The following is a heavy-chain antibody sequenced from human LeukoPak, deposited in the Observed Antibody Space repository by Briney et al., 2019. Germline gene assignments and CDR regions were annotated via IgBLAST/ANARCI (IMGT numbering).Heavy chain of an antibody. CDR3: ARAYVDTAMVTIYYFDY. J-gene: IGHJ4*02. CDR2: IYYSGST. CDR1: GGSISSYY. V-gene: IGHV4-59*01. D-gene: IGHD5-18*01. Sequence: PSETLSLTCTVSGGSISSYYWSWIRQPPGKGLEWIGYIYYSGSTNYNPSLKSRVTISVDTSKNQFSLKLSSVTAADTAVYYCARAYVDTAMVTIYYFDYWGQGTLVTVSS.